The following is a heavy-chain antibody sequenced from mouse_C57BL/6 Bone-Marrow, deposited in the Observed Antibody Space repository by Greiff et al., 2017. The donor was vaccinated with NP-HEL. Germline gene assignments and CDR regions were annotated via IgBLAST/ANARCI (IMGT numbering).Heavy chain of an antibody. CDR1: GYTFTDYN. V-gene: IGHV1-22*01. D-gene: IGHD2-5*01. CDR3: ARRRNSNFDN. Sequence: VQLKQSGPELVKPGASVKMSCKASGYTFTDYNMHWVKQSHGKSLEWIGYINPNNGGTSYNQKFKGKATLTVNKSSSTAYMELRSLTSDDAAVYYCARRRNSNFDNWGQGTTLTVSS. CDR2: INPNNGGT. J-gene: IGHJ2*01.